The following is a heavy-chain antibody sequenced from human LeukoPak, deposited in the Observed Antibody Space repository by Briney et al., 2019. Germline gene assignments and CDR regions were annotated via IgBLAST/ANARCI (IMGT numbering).Heavy chain of an antibody. Sequence: GGSLRLSCAASGFTFSSYVMYWVRQAPGKGLEWVAVISYDGSIKYYADSVKGRFTISRDNSKNTLYLQMNSLRAEDTAVYYCARGGYSYLSTVWFDPWGQGTLVTVSS. CDR2: ISYDGSIK. CDR3: ARGGYSYLSTVWFDP. J-gene: IGHJ5*02. D-gene: IGHD5-18*01. CDR1: GFTFSSYV. V-gene: IGHV3-30*04.